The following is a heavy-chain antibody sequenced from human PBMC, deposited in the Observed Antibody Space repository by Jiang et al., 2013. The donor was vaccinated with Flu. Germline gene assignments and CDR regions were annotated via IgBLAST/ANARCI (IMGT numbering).Heavy chain of an antibody. D-gene: IGHD5-24*01. Sequence: GDSVSRGSTAWNWIRVSPSGGLEWLGRTYYRSKWYNDYAVSVKSRININPDTSKNQFSLHLNSVTPEDTALYYCARGRDSAFDIWGQGTMVTVSS. J-gene: IGHJ3*02. CDR3: ARGRDSAFDI. V-gene: IGHV6-1*01. CDR2: TYYRSKWYN. CDR1: GDSVSRGSTA.